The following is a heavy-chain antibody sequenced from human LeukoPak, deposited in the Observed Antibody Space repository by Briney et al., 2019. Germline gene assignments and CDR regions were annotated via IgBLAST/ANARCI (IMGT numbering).Heavy chain of an antibody. J-gene: IGHJ4*02. CDR3: ARDARGDYVLDY. CDR2: IYSGGST. Sequence: GGSLRLSCAASGFTVSSNYMSWVRQAPGKGLEWVSVIYSGGSTYYADSVKGRFTISRDNSKNTLYLQMNSLRAEDTAVYYCARDARGDYVLDYWGQGTLVTVSS. V-gene: IGHV3-53*01. D-gene: IGHD4-17*01. CDR1: GFTVSSNY.